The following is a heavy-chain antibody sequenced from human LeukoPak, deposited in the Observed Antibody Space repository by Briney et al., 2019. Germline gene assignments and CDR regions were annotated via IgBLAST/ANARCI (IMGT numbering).Heavy chain of an antibody. V-gene: IGHV1-69*01. J-gene: IGHJ3*02. D-gene: IGHD3-22*01. CDR2: IIPIFGTA. CDR1: GGTFSSYA. Sequence: SVKVSCKASGGTFSSYAISWVRQAPGQGLEWMGGIIPIFGTANYAQKFQGRVTITADESTSTAYMELSSLRSEDTAVYYCATVDYSSGPLDIWGQGTMVTVSS. CDR3: ATVDYSSGPLDI.